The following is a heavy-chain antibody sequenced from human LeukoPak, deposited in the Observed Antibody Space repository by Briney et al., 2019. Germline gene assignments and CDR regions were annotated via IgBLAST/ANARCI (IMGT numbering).Heavy chain of an antibody. CDR3: ARDRDWKSPYYFDY. J-gene: IGHJ4*02. D-gene: IGHD1-1*01. CDR1: GFTFSSYG. V-gene: IGHV1-2*02. Sequence: GRSLRLSCAASGFTFSSYGMHWVRQAPGQGLEWMGWINPNSGGTNYAQKFQGRVTMTRDTSISTAYMELSRLRSDDTAVYYCARDRDWKSPYYFDYWGQGTLVTVSS. CDR2: INPNSGGT.